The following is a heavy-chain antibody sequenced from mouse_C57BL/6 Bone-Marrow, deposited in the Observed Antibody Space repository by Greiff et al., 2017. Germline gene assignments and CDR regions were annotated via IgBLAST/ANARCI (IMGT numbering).Heavy chain of an antibody. Sequence: VQRVESGAELMKPGASVKLSCKASGYTFTGYWIEWVKQRPGHGLEWIGEILPGSGSTNYNEKFKGKATFTADTSSNTAYMQLSSLTTEDSAMYYGASGDYYGSSYEFAYWGQGTLVTVSA. CDR1: GYTFTGYW. V-gene: IGHV1-9*01. J-gene: IGHJ3*01. CDR2: ILPGSGST. D-gene: IGHD1-1*01. CDR3: ASGDYYGSSYEFAY.